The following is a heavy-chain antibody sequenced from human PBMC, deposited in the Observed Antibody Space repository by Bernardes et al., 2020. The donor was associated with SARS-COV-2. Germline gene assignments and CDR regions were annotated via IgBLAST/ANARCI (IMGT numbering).Heavy chain of an antibody. CDR3: ARDWAGAVMDV. CDR1: GFTFSSYS. D-gene: IGHD1-26*01. Sequence: GGSLRLSCAASGFTFSSYSMNWVRQAPGKGLEWVSSISSSSSYIYYADSVKGRFTISRDNAKNSLYLQMNSLRAEDTAVYYCARDWAGAVMDVWGQGTTVTVSS. CDR2: ISSSSSYI. J-gene: IGHJ6*02. V-gene: IGHV3-21*01.